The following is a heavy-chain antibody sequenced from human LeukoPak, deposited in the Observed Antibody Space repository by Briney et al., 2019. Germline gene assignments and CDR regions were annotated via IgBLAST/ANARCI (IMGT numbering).Heavy chain of an antibody. CDR2: INHSGST. V-gene: IGHV4-34*01. CDR3: ARGDSSWYFDY. J-gene: IGHJ4*02. CDR1: GGSFSGYY. Sequence: SETLSLTCAVYGGSFSGYYWSWIRQPPGKGLEWIGEINHSGSTNYNPSLKSRVTISVDTSKNQFSLKLSSATAADTAVYYCARGDSSWYFDYWGQGTLVTVSS. D-gene: IGHD6-13*01.